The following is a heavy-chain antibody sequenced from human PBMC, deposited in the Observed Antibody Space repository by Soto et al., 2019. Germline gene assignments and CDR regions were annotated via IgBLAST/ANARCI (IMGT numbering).Heavy chain of an antibody. CDR2: IYYSGST. Sequence: SETLSLTCTVSGGSISSGDYYWSWIRQPPGKGLEWIGYIYYSGSTYYNPSLKSRVTISVDTSKNQFSLKLSSVTAADTAVYYCARGLDLGVVRGEFDYWGQGTLVTVSS. CDR1: GGSISSGDYY. CDR3: ARGLDLGVVRGEFDY. V-gene: IGHV4-30-4*01. J-gene: IGHJ4*02. D-gene: IGHD3-10*01.